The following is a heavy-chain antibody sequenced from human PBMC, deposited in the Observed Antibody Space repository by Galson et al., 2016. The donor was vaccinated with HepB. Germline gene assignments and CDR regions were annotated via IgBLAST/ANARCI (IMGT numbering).Heavy chain of an antibody. Sequence: CAISGDSVSSNSAAWNWIRQSPSRGLEWLGRTYYRSTWYNDYAPSVRSRITVNPDKSENQFSLHLNSVTPEDTAVYYCEREVLGKWGYFDYWGQGTLVTVSS. CDR3: EREVLGKWGYFDY. CDR1: GDSVSSNSAA. CDR2: TYYRSTWYN. D-gene: IGHD2-8*02. J-gene: IGHJ4*02. V-gene: IGHV6-1*01.